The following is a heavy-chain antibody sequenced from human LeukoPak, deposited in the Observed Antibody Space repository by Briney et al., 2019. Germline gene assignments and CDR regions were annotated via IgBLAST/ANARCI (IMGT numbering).Heavy chain of an antibody. Sequence: PSETLSLTCTVSGDSVSNGNYYWSWLRQPPGKALEWIGYIYYTGKTYYNPSLKSRVTISVDTSKNQFSLELSSVTAADTAVYYCAREVDTAMVPYYFDYWGQGTLVTVSS. CDR3: AREVDTAMVPYYFDY. CDR2: IYYTGKT. J-gene: IGHJ4*02. CDR1: GDSVSNGNYY. D-gene: IGHD5-18*01. V-gene: IGHV4-61*01.